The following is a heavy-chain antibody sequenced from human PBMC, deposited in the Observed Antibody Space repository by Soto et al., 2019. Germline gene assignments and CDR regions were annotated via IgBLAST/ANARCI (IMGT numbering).Heavy chain of an antibody. V-gene: IGHV3-23*01. CDR2: ISGSGGST. D-gene: IGHD2-15*01. J-gene: IGHJ4*02. Sequence: GGSLRLSYAASGFTFSRYAMRWFHPAPWQWLEWVSAISGSGGSTYYADSVKGRFTISRDNAKNTLYLQMNSLRAEDTAVYYCAKEHCSGGSCYSEYYFDYWGQGTLVTVSS. CDR1: GFTFSRYA. CDR3: AKEHCSGGSCYSEYYFDY.